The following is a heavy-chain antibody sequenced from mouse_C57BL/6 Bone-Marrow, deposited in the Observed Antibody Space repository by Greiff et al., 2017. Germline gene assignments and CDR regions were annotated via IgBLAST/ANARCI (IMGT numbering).Heavy chain of an antibody. CDR1: GYTFTSYW. D-gene: IGHD2-3*01. J-gene: IGHJ4*01. V-gene: IGHV1-64*01. CDR2: IHPNSGNT. CDR3: ARLRDGYYGALDY. Sequence: VQLQQPGAELVRPGASVKLSCKASGYTFTSYWMHWVKQRPGQGLEWIGMIHPNSGNTNYNEKFKSKATLTVDKSSSTAYMQLSSLTSEDSAVXYCARLRDGYYGALDYWGQGTSVTVSS.